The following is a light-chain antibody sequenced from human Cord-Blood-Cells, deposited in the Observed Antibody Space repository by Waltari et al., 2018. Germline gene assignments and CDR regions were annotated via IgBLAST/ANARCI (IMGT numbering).Light chain of an antibody. CDR3: CSYAGSSTFEV. J-gene: IGLJ2*01. CDR1: SSDVGSYNP. CDR2: EGR. V-gene: IGLV2-23*03. Sequence: SVSGSPGQSITISCTGTSSDVGSYNPVSWYQQHPGKAPKLMIYEGRKRPSGVSNRFSGSKSGNTASLTISGLQAEDEADYYCCSYAGSSTFEVFGGGTKLTVL.